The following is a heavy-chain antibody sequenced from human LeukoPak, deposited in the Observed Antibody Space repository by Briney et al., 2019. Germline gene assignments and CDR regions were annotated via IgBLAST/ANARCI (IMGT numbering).Heavy chain of an antibody. CDR2: IFYSGTT. D-gene: IGHD3-10*01. CDR1: GGSIASYY. J-gene: IGHJ4*02. Sequence: PSETLSLTCTVSGGSIASYYWTWIRQPPGKGLEYIGFIFYSGTTNYNPSLKGRVTISLDTSKNQFSLRLTSVTAADTGVYYCGRREGRGSPRGSLDFWGQGALVTVSS. CDR3: GRREGRGSPRGSLDF. V-gene: IGHV4-59*01.